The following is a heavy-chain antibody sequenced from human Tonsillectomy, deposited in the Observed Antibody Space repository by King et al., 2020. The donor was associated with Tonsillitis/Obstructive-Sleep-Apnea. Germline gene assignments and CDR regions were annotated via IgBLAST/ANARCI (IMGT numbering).Heavy chain of an antibody. V-gene: IGHV2-5*02. Sequence: VTLKESGPTLVKPTQTLTLTCTFSGFSLRTSGLGVGWIRQPPGKALEWLALMYWGDDKRYSPSLKSRLTITKDTSKNQVVLTMTNMDPVDTATYYCAHRQIAFGSRYFDYWGQGTLVTVSS. CDR1: GFSLRTSGLG. J-gene: IGHJ4*02. CDR3: AHRQIAFGSRYFDY. CDR2: MYWGDDK. D-gene: IGHD3-3*02.